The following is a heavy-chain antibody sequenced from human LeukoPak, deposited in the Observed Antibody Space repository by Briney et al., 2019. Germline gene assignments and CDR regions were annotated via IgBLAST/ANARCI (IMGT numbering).Heavy chain of an antibody. J-gene: IGHJ4*02. CDR3: AKDTKFYYDFSAGYFDF. CDR1: GFTFRSYA. V-gene: IGHV3-23*01. Sequence: GGSLRLSCAASGFTFRSYAMSWVRQAPGKGLEWVSAISGSGGSTYFAVSVKGRFTISRDNSKNSLYLQMNSLTTEDIAFYYCAKDTKFYYDFSAGYFDFWGQGTLVTVSS. CDR2: ISGSGGST. D-gene: IGHD3-22*01.